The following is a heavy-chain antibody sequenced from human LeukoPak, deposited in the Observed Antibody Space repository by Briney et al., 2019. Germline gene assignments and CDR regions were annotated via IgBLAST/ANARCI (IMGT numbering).Heavy chain of an antibody. D-gene: IGHD1-26*01. J-gene: IGHJ6*03. Sequence: PGGSLRLSCAASGFTFTTFGMNWVRQAPGKGLEWVAFIRDDGVDKYYADSVKGRFTISRDNSKNTLYLQMNSLRAEDTAVYYCAKDPVGATRLGLGVSKRYYYMDVWGKGTTVTVSS. CDR3: AKDPVGATRLGLGVSKRYYYMDV. CDR1: GFTFTTFG. CDR2: IRDDGVDK. V-gene: IGHV3-30*02.